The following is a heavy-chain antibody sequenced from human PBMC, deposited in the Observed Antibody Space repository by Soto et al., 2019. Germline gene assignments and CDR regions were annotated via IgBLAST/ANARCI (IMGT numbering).Heavy chain of an antibody. CDR1: GFTFSSYA. D-gene: IGHD6-6*01. J-gene: IGHJ4*02. Sequence: EVQLLESGGGLVQPGGSLRLSCAASGFTFSSYAMSWVRQAPGKGLEWVSAISGSGGNTYYADSVKGRFTISRDNSKNTLYLEMNSLRAEDTAVYYCAKVRAARPVERFDYWGQGTLVTVSS. CDR3: AKVRAARPVERFDY. V-gene: IGHV3-23*01. CDR2: ISGSGGNT.